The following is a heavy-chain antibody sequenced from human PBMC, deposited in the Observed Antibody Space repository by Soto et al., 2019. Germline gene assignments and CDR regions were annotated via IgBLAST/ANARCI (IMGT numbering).Heavy chain of an antibody. CDR2: INSDGSST. D-gene: IGHD3-3*01. Sequence: LRLSCAASGFTFSSYWMHWVRQAPGKGLVWVSRINSDGSSTSYADSVKGRFTISRDNAKNTLYLQMNSLRAEDTAVYYCARAADFWSGYNEGDWGQGTLVTVSS. CDR3: ARAADFWSGYNEGD. J-gene: IGHJ4*02. CDR1: GFTFSSYW. V-gene: IGHV3-74*01.